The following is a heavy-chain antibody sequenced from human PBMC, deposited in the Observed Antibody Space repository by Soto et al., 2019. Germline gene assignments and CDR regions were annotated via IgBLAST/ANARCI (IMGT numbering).Heavy chain of an antibody. Sequence: QVQLVQSGAEVKKPGASVKVSCKASGYTFTGYYMHWVRQAPGQGLEWMGWINPNSGGTNYAQKVQGRVTMTRDTSISTAYMELSRLRSDDTAVYYCAREDGKKGLPQGYWGQGTLVTVSS. CDR3: AREDGKKGLPQGY. J-gene: IGHJ4*02. CDR1: GYTFTGYY. CDR2: INPNSGGT. V-gene: IGHV1-2*02.